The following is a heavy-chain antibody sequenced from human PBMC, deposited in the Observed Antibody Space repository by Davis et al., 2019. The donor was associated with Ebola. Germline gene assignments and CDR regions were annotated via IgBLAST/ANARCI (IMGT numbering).Heavy chain of an antibody. D-gene: IGHD3-3*01. CDR3: TTRVYDFWSDYIRDY. CDR2: IKSKIEDGAT. V-gene: IGHV3-15*01. J-gene: IGHJ4*02. CDR1: GFTFSKTW. Sequence: GESLKISCAASGFTFSKTWMNWVRQAPGKGLEWVGRIKSKIEDGATDFAAPVKGRFSISRDDSKNTLYLQMNSLKTEDTAVYYCTTRVYDFWSDYIRDYWGQGTLVTVSS.